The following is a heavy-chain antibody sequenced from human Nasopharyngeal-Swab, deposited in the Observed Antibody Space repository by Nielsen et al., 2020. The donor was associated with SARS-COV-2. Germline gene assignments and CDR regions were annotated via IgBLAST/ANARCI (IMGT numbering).Heavy chain of an antibody. CDR3: ATSYGDPDWYFDL. CDR2: IYHSGST. D-gene: IGHD4-17*01. CDR1: GGSISSSNW. Sequence: SKTLSLTCAVSGGSISSSNWWRWVRQPPGKGLEWIGEIYHSGSTNYNPSLKSRVTISVDKSKNQFSLKLSSVTAADTAVYYCATSYGDPDWYFDLWGRGTLVTVSS. J-gene: IGHJ2*01. V-gene: IGHV4-4*02.